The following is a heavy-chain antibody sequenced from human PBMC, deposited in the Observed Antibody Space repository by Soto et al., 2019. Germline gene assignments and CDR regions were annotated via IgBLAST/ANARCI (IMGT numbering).Heavy chain of an antibody. D-gene: IGHD2-21*01. CDR2: IYTDDNI. J-gene: IGHJ6*02. CDR1: GFTVSGNY. Sequence: EVQLVESGGGLVQPGGSLRLSCAASGFTVSGNYVTWVRQAPGKGLEWVSAIYTDDNIYYADSVTGRFTISRDNSKNTFYLQMNSLRVEDTAVYYCATELIAKYGMDVWGQGTTVTVSS. CDR3: ATELIAKYGMDV. V-gene: IGHV3-53*01.